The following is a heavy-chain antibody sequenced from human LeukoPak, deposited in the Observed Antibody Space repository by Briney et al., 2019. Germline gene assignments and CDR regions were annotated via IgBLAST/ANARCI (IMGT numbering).Heavy chain of an antibody. D-gene: IGHD5-18*01. CDR3: ARMRYTYGYNFDY. CDR1: GYSISSGDY. CDR2: IHHSGSA. Sequence: SETLSLTCTVSGYSISSGDYWGWIRQPPGKGLEWIGSIHHSGSAYYNPSLNSRVTISVDTSKNQFSLNLSSVTAADTAVYYCARMRYTYGYNFDYWGQGTLVTVSS. J-gene: IGHJ4*02. V-gene: IGHV4-38-2*02.